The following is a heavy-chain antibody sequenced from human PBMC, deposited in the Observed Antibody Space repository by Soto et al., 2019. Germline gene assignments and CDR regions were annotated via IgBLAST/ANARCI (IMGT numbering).Heavy chain of an antibody. CDR1: GFTFNSYW. V-gene: IGHV3-74*01. D-gene: IGHD6-19*01. Sequence: EVQLVESGGDLVQPGGSLRLSCAASGFTFNSYWMHWVRQAPGKGLVWVSLITTDGGSTSYADSVKGRFTISRDNAKNTLYLQMNSLRAEDTAVYYCASGSGWYSPDYWGQGTLVTXSX. J-gene: IGHJ4*02. CDR3: ASGSGWYSPDY. CDR2: ITTDGGST.